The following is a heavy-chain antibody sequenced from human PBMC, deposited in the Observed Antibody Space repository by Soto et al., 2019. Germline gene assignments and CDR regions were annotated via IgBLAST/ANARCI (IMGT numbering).Heavy chain of an antibody. CDR1: GFTFSSYA. J-gene: IGHJ4*02. Sequence: VQLVESGGGVVQPGRSLRLSCAASGFTFSSYAMHWVRQAPGKGLEWVAVISYDGSNKYYADSVKGRFTISRDNSKNTPYLQMNSLRAEDTAVYYCARVKGYYFDYWGQGTLVTVSS. CDR2: ISYDGSNK. V-gene: IGHV3-30-3*01. CDR3: ARVKGYYFDY.